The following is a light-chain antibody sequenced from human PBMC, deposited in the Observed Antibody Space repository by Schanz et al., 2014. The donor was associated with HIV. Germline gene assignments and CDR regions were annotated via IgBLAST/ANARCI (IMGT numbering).Light chain of an antibody. Sequence: QSVLTQPPSVSGAPGQRVSISCTGSSFNIGAGYDVHWYQQFPGTAPKLLIFDDSSRPSGVPARFSGSKSGTSASLAITGLQAEDEADYYCQSYDNRLSVVVFGGGTKLTVL. V-gene: IGLV1-40*01. CDR3: QSYDNRLSVVV. CDR1: SFNIGAGYD. CDR2: DDS. J-gene: IGLJ2*01.